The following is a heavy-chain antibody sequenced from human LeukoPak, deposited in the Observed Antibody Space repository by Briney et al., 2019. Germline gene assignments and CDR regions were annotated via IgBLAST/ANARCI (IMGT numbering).Heavy chain of an antibody. CDR1: GGTFSSYA. Sequence: SVKVSCKASGGTFSSYAISWVRQAPGQGLEWMGRIIPILGIANYAQKFQGRVTITADKSTSTAYMELSSLRSEDTAVYYCARGGGYSSSFQGSFPQDFDYWGQGTLVTVSS. D-gene: IGHD6-13*01. J-gene: IGHJ4*02. V-gene: IGHV1-69*04. CDR3: ARGGGYSSSFQGSFPQDFDY. CDR2: IIPILGIA.